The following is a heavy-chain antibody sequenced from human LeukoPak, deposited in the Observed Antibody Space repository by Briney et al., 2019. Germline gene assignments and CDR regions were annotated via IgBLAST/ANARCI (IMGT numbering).Heavy chain of an antibody. Sequence: SETLPLTCTVSGCSISSYYWSWIRQSPGKGLEWIGYIYDSGSTNYNPSLKSRVTISVDTSRSQFSLKLSSVTAADTAVYYCAREDYNILTGSGDNWFDPWGQGTLVTVSS. J-gene: IGHJ5*02. CDR3: AREDYNILTGSGDNWFDP. CDR1: GCSISSYY. D-gene: IGHD3-9*01. CDR2: IYDSGST. V-gene: IGHV4-59*01.